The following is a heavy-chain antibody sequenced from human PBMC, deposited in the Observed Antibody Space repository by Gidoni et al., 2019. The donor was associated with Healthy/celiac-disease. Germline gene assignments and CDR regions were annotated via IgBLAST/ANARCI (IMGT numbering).Heavy chain of an antibody. CDR3: ARAGVRGVIDFDL. Sequence: QVQLVESGGGVVQPGRSRRLACAASGCTFSSYAMHWVRQAPGKGLELVSVISYDGSNKYYAASVKGRFTISRDNSKNTLYLQMNSLRAEDTAVYYCARAGVRGVIDFDLWGRGTLVTVSS. J-gene: IGHJ2*01. V-gene: IGHV3-30*04. D-gene: IGHD3-10*01. CDR1: GCTFSSYA. CDR2: ISYDGSNK.